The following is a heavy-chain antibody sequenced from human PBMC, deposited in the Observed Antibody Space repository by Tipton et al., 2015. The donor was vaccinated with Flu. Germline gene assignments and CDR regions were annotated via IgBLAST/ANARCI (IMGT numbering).Heavy chain of an antibody. CDR2: IKSKIDGGTT. CDR3: TTGGTILAD. V-gene: IGHV3-15*01. D-gene: IGHD3-3*01. J-gene: IGHJ4*02. CDR1: GFTFSNAW. Sequence: GSLRLSCAASGFTFSNAWMSWVRQAPGKGLEWVGRIKSKIDGGTTDYAAPVKGRFTISRDDSKNTLYLQMNSLKTEDTAVYYCTTGGTILADWGQGTLVTVSS.